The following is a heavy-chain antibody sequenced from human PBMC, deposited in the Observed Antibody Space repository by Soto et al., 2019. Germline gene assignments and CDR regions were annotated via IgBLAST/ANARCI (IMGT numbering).Heavy chain of an antibody. CDR3: AKGGAIVAAGTRVYLYNAMDV. CDR2: INPNSGDT. D-gene: IGHD1-26*01. CDR1: GYTFTGYY. J-gene: IGHJ6*02. Sequence: ASVKVSFKASGYTFTGYYVHWVRQAPGQGLEWMGWINPNSGDTYLAQRFQGRVAMNRDTSIGTAYMELRGLTSDDTAEYYCAKGGAIVAAGTRVYLYNAMDVWGQGTTVTVSS. V-gene: IGHV1-2*02.